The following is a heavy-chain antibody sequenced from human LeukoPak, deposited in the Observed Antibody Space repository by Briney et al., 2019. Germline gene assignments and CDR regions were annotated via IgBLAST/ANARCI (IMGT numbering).Heavy chain of an antibody. J-gene: IGHJ4*02. V-gene: IGHV4-61*02. D-gene: IGHD3-10*01. CDR2: IYASGST. CDR1: GGSISSGSNY. Sequence: SETLSLTCTVSGGSISSGSNYWSWIRQPAGKGLKWIGRIYASGSTNYNPSLKSRVTISVDTSKNQFSLKLSSVTAADTAVYYCARDYYGSGSYIFDYWGQGTLVTVSS. CDR3: ARDYYGSGSYIFDY.